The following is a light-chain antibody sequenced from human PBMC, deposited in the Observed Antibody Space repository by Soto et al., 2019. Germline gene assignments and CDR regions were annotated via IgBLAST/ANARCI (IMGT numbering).Light chain of an antibody. CDR1: QTISND. CDR2: GAS. Sequence: EVVMTQSPATVSVSPGEGVTLSCRASQTISNDLAWYQQKPGQAPRLLIYGASTRATGVPARFSGGGSGTEFPLTICSMQSEDFAFYYCQQNNKWPPVTFGGGTKVENK. V-gene: IGKV3-15*01. CDR3: QQNNKWPPVT. J-gene: IGKJ4*01.